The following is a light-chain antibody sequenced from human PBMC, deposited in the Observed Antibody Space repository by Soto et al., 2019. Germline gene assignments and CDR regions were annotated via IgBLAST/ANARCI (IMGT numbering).Light chain of an antibody. CDR2: QHS. CDR1: KLGNEY. Sequence: SYELTQPPSVSVSPGQTASITCSGDKLGNEYVFWYQQRPGQSPVLVIYQHSMQPSGISARFSGSTSGNTATLTISGTQTADEADYYCQAWDSSIAVFGGGTKLTVL. V-gene: IGLV3-1*01. CDR3: QAWDSSIAV. J-gene: IGLJ3*02.